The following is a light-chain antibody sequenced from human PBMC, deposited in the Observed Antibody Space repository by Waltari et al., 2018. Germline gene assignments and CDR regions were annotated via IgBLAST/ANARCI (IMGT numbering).Light chain of an antibody. CDR1: QGTSDN. J-gene: IGKJ5*01. CDR2: GAF. CDR3: QQYNRWPPIT. Sequence: EIVMTQSPATLSVSPGERATLSCRASQGTSDNLAWYQQKPGQAPRLLIYGAFTRATGIPARFSGSGSGTEFTLTISSLQSEDSAVYYCQQYNRWPPITFGQGTRLEIK. V-gene: IGKV3-15*01.